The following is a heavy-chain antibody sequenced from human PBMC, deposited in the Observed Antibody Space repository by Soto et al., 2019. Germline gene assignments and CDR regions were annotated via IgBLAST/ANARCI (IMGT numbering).Heavy chain of an antibody. CDR3: TTGTWIQLWVPDY. Sequence: EVHLVESGGGLVQPGGSLRLSCAASGFTFSNAWMSWVRQAPGKGLEWVGHIKRKTDGGTTDYAAPVKGRFTISRDDSKNTLYLQMHSLKTEDTAVYYCTTGTWIQLWVPDYWGQGTLVTVSS. V-gene: IGHV3-15*01. D-gene: IGHD5-18*01. CDR2: IKRKTDGGTT. J-gene: IGHJ4*02. CDR1: GFTFSNAW.